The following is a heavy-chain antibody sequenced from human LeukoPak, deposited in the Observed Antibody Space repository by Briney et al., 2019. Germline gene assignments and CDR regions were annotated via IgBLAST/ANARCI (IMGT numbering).Heavy chain of an antibody. D-gene: IGHD4-17*01. CDR2: IKSKTDGGTT. J-gene: IGHJ6*03. CDR3: TTDTPDYGDYYYYMDV. Sequence: GGSLRLSCAASGFTFSNAWMSWVRQAPGKGLEWVGRIKSKTDGGTTDYAAPVKGRFTISRDDSKNTLYLQMNSLKTEDTAVYYCTTDTPDYGDYYYYMDVWGKGTTVTVSS. CDR1: GFTFSNAW. V-gene: IGHV3-15*01.